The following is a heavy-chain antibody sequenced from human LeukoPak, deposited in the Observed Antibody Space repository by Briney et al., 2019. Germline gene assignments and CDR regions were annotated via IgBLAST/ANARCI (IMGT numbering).Heavy chain of an antibody. D-gene: IGHD4-17*01. J-gene: IGHJ4*02. CDR2: IYYSGST. CDR1: GSSISSYY. CDR3: ARQADYGDYYVDY. Sequence: SETLSLTCTVSGSSISSYYWSWIRQPPGKGLEWIGYIYYSGSTNYNPSLKNRVTISVDTSKNQFSLKLSSVTAADTSVYYCARQADYGDYYVDYWGQGTLVTVSS. V-gene: IGHV4-59*08.